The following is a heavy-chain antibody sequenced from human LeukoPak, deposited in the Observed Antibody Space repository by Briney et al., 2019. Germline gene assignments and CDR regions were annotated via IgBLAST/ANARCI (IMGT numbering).Heavy chain of an antibody. CDR2: MNPNSGNT. D-gene: IGHD6-13*01. J-gene: IGHJ6*03. CDR3: ARGPIAAAAYYYYYMDV. V-gene: IGHV1-8*03. Sequence: ASVKVSCKASGYTFTSYYMHWVRQATGQGLEWMGWMNPNSGNTGYAQKFQGRVTITRNTSISTAYMELSSLRSEDTAVYYCARGPIAAAAYYYYYMDVWGKGTTVTVSS. CDR1: GYTFTSYY.